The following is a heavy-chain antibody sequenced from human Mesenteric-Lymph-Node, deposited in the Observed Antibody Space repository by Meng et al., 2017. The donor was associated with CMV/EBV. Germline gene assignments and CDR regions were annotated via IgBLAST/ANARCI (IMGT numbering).Heavy chain of an antibody. CDR3: ARSYCSSTSCPWEY. D-gene: IGHD2-2*01. CDR1: GGSSSSGGYY. Sequence: SGGSSSSGGYYSSWIRQHPGKGLEWIGYIYYSGSTYYNPSLKSRVTISIDTSKNQFSLKLSSVTAADTAVYYCARSYCSSTSCPWEYWGQGTLVTVSS. V-gene: IGHV4-31*02. J-gene: IGHJ4*02. CDR2: IYYSGST.